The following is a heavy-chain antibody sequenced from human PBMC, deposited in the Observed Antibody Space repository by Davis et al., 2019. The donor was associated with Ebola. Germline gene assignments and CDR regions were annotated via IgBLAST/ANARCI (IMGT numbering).Heavy chain of an antibody. CDR1: GGSISSSNW. Sequence: MPSETLSLTCAVSGGSISSSNWWSWVRQPPGKGLEWMGEINHSGSTNYNPSLKSRVTISVDTSKNQFSLKLRSVTAADTAVYYCARGHTYGSMVYGMDVWGQGTTVTVSS. CDR2: INHSGST. V-gene: IGHV4-4*02. D-gene: IGHD5-18*01. J-gene: IGHJ6*02. CDR3: ARGHTYGSMVYGMDV.